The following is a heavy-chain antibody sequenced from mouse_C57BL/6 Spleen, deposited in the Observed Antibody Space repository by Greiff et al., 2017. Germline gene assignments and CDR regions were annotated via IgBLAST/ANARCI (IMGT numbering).Heavy chain of an antibody. D-gene: IGHD1-1*01. CDR1: GFTFSSYT. V-gene: IGHV5-9*01. CDR2: ISGGGGNT. J-gene: IGHJ1*03. Sequence: EVKLQESGGGLVKPGGSLKLSCAASGFTFSSYTMSWVRQTPEKRLEWVATISGGGGNTYYPDSVKGRFTISRDNAKNTLYLQMSSLRSEDTALXYCARHVPAYYGSSYGYFDVWGTGTTVTVSS. CDR3: ARHVPAYYGSSYGYFDV.